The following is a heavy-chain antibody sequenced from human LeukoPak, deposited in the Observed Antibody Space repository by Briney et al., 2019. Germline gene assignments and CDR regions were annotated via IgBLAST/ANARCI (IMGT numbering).Heavy chain of an antibody. Sequence: GGSLRLSCTASGFTFGDYAMSWFRRAPGKGLEWVGFIRSKAYGGTTEYAASVKGRFTISRDDSKSIAYLQMNSLKTEDTAVYYCTRGPIRYYYDSSGYSWAVYWGQGTLVTVSS. CDR2: IRSKAYGGTT. CDR1: GFTFGDYA. V-gene: IGHV3-49*03. J-gene: IGHJ4*02. D-gene: IGHD3-22*01. CDR3: TRGPIRYYYDSSGYSWAVY.